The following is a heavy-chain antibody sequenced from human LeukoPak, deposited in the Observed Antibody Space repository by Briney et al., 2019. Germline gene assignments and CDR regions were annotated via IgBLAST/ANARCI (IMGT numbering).Heavy chain of an antibody. D-gene: IGHD1-26*01. CDR1: GYTFTSYD. CDR2: IIPIFGTA. V-gene: IGHV1-69*13. J-gene: IGHJ3*02. CDR3: ARDETLEFGRGAFDI. Sequence: SVKVSCKASGYTFTSYDINWVRQATGQGLEWMGGIIPIFGTANYAQKFQGRVTITADESTSTAYMELSSLRSEDTAVYYCARDETLEFGRGAFDIWGQGTMVTVSS.